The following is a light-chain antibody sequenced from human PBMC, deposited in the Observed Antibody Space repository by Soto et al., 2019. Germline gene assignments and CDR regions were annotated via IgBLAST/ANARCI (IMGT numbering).Light chain of an antibody. CDR3: CSFAGSNSWV. J-gene: IGLJ3*02. Sequence: QSALTQPASVSGSPGQSITISCTGSTSDVGTYDLVSWYQHHPGAAPKLMIYEATRRPSGISNRFSGSKSGNTASLTISGLQAEDEADYYCCSFAGSNSWVFGGGTKLTVL. CDR1: TSDVGTYDL. CDR2: EAT. V-gene: IGLV2-23*01.